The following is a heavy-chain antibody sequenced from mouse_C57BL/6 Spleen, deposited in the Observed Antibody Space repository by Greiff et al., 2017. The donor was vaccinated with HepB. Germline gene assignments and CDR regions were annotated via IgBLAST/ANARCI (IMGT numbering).Heavy chain of an antibody. CDR3: ARSIGSLYYGSSPFAY. CDR2: INPNNGGT. D-gene: IGHD1-1*01. V-gene: IGHV1-26*01. Sequence: VQLQQSGPELVKPGASVKISCKASGYTFTDYYMNWVKQSHGKSLEWIGDINPNNGGTSYNQKFKGKATLTVDKSSSTAYMELRSLTSEDSAVYYCARSIGSLYYGSSPFAYWGQGTLVTVSA. J-gene: IGHJ3*01. CDR1: GYTFTDYY.